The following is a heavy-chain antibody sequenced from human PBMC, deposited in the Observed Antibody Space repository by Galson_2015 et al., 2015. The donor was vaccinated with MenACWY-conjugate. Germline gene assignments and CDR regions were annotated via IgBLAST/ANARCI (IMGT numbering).Heavy chain of an antibody. CDR2: IDNDGNRI. V-gene: IGHV3-74*01. D-gene: IGHD1-26*01. CDR1: GFTFSNYW. CDR3: SRGGEAKLIIVGGISDI. J-gene: IGHJ3*02. Sequence: SLRLSCAASGFTFSNYWMHWVRQGPGKGLEWLSRIDNDGNRITYADSVKGRFTISRDNAKNTLYLQINSARADDTAVYYCSRGGEAKLIIVGGISDIWGQGTTVTVSS.